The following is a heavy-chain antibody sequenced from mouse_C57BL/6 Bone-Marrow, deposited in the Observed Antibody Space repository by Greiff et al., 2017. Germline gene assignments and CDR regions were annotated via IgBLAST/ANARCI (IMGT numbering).Heavy chain of an antibody. D-gene: IGHD1-1*01. CDR3: ARGDYYRGRHHFDS. J-gene: IGHJ2*01. CDR1: GYTFPSYG. V-gene: IGHV1-81*01. Sequence: VQLQQSGAELARPGASVKLSCRASGYTFPSYGISWVNQRSGKGLEWIGEIYPRSGNTYSNEKFKGKATLTADKSSSTAYMELRSLTSEDSEVYFCARGDYYRGRHHFDSWGPATPLPASS. CDR2: IYPRSGNT.